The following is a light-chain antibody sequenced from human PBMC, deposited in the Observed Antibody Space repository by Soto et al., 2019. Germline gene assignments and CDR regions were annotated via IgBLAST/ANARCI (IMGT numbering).Light chain of an antibody. Sequence: IQWTQSPSSLSASVGESVTIACRASQDIDNYLNWYQHRPGEAPKLLIYAASYLETGVPARFSGSGSGTDFSFTITSLQPEDSATYYCQQYDTRPTMTFGQGTRLEI. CDR2: AAS. CDR3: QQYDTRPTMT. J-gene: IGKJ5*01. V-gene: IGKV1-33*01. CDR1: QDIDNY.